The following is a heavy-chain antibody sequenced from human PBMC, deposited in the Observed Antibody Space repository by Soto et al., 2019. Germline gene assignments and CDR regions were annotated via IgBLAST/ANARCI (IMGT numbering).Heavy chain of an antibody. Sequence: GSLRLSCEGSGFAFSSYAMHWVRQAPGKGLEWVALIGNDGYNKDYADSVKGRFAVSRDNSEDTLFLQMSSLRPEDTAVYYCATLGWGKAFDYWGQGTLVTVSS. CDR2: IGNDGYNK. V-gene: IGHV3-30*09. CDR3: ATLGWGKAFDY. D-gene: IGHD7-27*01. J-gene: IGHJ4*02. CDR1: GFAFSSYA.